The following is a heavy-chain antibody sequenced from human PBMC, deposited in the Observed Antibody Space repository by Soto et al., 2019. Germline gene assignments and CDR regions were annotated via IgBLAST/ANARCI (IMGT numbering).Heavy chain of an antibody. D-gene: IGHD1-20*01. V-gene: IGHV5-51*01. CDR1: GYSFTSYW. Sequence: PGESLKIYCKGSGYSFTSYWIGWVRQMPGKGLEWMGIIYPGDSDTRYSPSFQGQVTTSADKSISTSYLQWSSLNASDTAMYYCARRCFNWNDGYYYYGIDVWGQGTTVTVSS. CDR2: IYPGDSDT. J-gene: IGHJ6*02. CDR3: ARRCFNWNDGYYYYGIDV.